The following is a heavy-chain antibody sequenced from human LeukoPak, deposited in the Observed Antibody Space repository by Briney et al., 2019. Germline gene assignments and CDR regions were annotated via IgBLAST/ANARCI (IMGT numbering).Heavy chain of an antibody. Sequence: PLETLSLTCTVSGGSISSYYWSWIRQPPGKGLEWIGYIYYSGSTNYNPSLKSRVTISVDTSKNQFSLKLSSVTAADTAVYYCARGRGEGRGIAMVRGVRAPSYNWFDPWGHGTQVTVSS. D-gene: IGHD3-10*01. V-gene: IGHV4-59*12. CDR3: ARGRGEGRGIAMVRGVRAPSYNWFDP. CDR2: IYYSGST. J-gene: IGHJ5*02. CDR1: GGSISSYY.